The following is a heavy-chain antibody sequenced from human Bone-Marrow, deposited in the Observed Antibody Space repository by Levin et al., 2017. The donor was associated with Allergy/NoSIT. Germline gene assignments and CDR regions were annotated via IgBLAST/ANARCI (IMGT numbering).Heavy chain of an antibody. D-gene: IGHD2-15*01. V-gene: IGHV3-48*03. CDR3: ASHHCATAACSVLLFDF. J-gene: IGHJ4*02. CDR2: IGSSGSTI. CDR1: GFTFSSYE. Sequence: SCAASGFTFSSYEMNWVRQAPGKGLEWVSYIGSSGSTIYYADSVKGRFTISRDNAKNSLYLQMNSLRAEDTAVYYCASHHCATAACSVLLFDFWGQGSLVTVSS.